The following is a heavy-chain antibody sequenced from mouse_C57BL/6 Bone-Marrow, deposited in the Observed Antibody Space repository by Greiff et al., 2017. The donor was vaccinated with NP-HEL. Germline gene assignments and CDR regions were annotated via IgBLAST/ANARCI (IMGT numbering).Heavy chain of an antibody. CDR1: GYTFTDYY. Sequence: VQLQQSGPELVKPGASVKISCKASGYTFTDYYMNWVKQSHGKSLEWIGDINPNNGGTSYNQKFKGKATLTVDKSSSTAYMELRSLTSEDSAVYYCAKIYDGYYGGAWFAYWGQGTLVTVSA. J-gene: IGHJ3*01. CDR3: AKIYDGYYGGAWFAY. V-gene: IGHV1-26*01. CDR2: INPNNGGT. D-gene: IGHD2-3*01.